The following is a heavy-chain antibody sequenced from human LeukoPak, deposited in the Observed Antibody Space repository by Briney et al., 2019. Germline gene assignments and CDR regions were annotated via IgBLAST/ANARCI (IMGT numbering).Heavy chain of an antibody. Sequence: GASVTVSCKASGYTFTSCDINWVRQATGQGLEWMGWMNPNSGNTGYAQKFQGRVTMTRNTSISTAYMELSSLRSEDTAVYYCARAKAMSHDAFDIWGQGTMVTVSS. V-gene: IGHV1-8*01. CDR2: MNPNSGNT. CDR1: GYTFTSCD. J-gene: IGHJ3*02. CDR3: ARAKAMSHDAFDI.